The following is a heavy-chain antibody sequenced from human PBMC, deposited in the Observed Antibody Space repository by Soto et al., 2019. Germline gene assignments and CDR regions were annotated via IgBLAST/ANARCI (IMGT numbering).Heavy chain of an antibody. CDR3: ARDRRGGTRPHYYDSSGYYNPFDR. CDR1: GGSISFYY. J-gene: IGHJ4*02. CDR2: VYSSGNT. Sequence: SETLSLTCTVSGGSISFYYWSWIRQPAGKGLEWIGRVYSSGNTNYNPSLKSRLTMSVDTSNNQFSLKLRSVTAADTAMYYCARDRRGGTRPHYYDSSGYYNPFDRRGQGTLVTVSS. D-gene: IGHD3-22*01. V-gene: IGHV4-4*07.